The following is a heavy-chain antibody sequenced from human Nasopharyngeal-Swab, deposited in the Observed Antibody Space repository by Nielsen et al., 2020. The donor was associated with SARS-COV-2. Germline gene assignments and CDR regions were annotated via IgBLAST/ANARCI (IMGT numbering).Heavy chain of an antibody. CDR3: ARSVGSFYGQGAFAI. V-gene: IGHV3-49*01. J-gene: IGHJ3*02. D-gene: IGHD1-26*01. Sequence: GGPLRLSCTTSGFTFGDYAMSWFRQAPGKGLEWVGFIRSKTYGGAPEYAASVKGRFTSRDGAESIAYLQMNSLETEDTGVYYCARSVGSFYGQGAFAIWDQGTMVTVSS. CDR1: GFTFGDYA. CDR2: IRSKTYGGAP.